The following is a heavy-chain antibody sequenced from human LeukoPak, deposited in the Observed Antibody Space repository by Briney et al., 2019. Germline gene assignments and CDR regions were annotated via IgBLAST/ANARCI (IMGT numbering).Heavy chain of an antibody. CDR1: GFTFSDYY. CDR2: IYHSGST. D-gene: IGHD3-22*01. J-gene: IGHJ3*02. V-gene: IGHV4-34*01. Sequence: GSLRLSCAASGFTFSDYYMSWIRQAPGKGLEWIGEIYHSGSTNYNPSLKSRVTISVDKSKNQFSLKLSSVTAADTAVYYCARAERITMIVVVQKGGAAFDIWGQGTMVTVSS. CDR3: ARAERITMIVVVQKGGAAFDI.